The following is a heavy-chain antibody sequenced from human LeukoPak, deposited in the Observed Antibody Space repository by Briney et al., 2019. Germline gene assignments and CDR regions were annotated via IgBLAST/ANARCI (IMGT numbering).Heavy chain of an antibody. Sequence: ASVKVSRKASGYTFTSYAMNWVRQAPGQGLEWMGWINTNTGNPTYAQGFTGRFVFSLDTSVSTAYLQISSLKAEDTAVYYCAGGMVRGVTPNYYFDYWGQGTLVTVSS. V-gene: IGHV7-4-1*02. D-gene: IGHD3-10*01. CDR2: INTNTGNP. CDR1: GYTFTSYA. J-gene: IGHJ4*02. CDR3: AGGMVRGVTPNYYFDY.